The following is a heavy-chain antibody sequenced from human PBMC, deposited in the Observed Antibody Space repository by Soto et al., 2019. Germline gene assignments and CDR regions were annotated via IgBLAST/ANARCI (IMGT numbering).Heavy chain of an antibody. CDR2: IIPIFGTA. CDR1: GGTFSSYA. CDR3: ARVGPMGGECLSYFDC. J-gene: IGHJ4*02. D-gene: IGHD3-10*02. Sequence: GASVKVSCKASGGTFSSYAISWVRQAPGQGLEWMGGIIPIFGTANYAQKLKGRVTITADESTSTAYMELSSLRSEHTAVYYCARVGPMGGECLSYFDCWGQGTLVTVSS. V-gene: IGHV1-69*13.